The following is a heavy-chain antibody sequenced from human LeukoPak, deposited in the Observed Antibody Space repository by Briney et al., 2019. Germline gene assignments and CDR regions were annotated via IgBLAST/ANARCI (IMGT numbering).Heavy chain of an antibody. V-gene: IGHV3-11*04. Sequence: GGSLRLSCAASGFSFSDFYMSWIRQPPGKGLECVSYISSTGSSMYYPDSVKGRFTISRDNAKNSLFLQMNSPRADDTAVYYCVRDRYFDWSDAFDIWGQGTMVTVSS. D-gene: IGHD3-9*01. J-gene: IGHJ3*02. CDR2: ISSTGSSM. CDR1: GFSFSDFY. CDR3: VRDRYFDWSDAFDI.